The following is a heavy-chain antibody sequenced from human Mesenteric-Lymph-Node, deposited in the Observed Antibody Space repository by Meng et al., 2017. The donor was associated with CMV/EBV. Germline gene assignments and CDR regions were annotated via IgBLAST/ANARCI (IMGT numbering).Heavy chain of an antibody. V-gene: IGHV1-2*02. CDR2: INPNSGGT. Sequence: ASVKVSCKASGYTFTSYGISWVRQAPGQGLEWMGWINPNSGGTNYAQKFQGRVTMTRDTSISTAYMELSRLRSDDTAVYYCARVPAAYCSSTSCYEKYYFDYWGQGTLVTVSS. CDR3: ARVPAAYCSSTSCYEKYYFDY. J-gene: IGHJ4*02. CDR1: GYTFTSYG. D-gene: IGHD2-2*01.